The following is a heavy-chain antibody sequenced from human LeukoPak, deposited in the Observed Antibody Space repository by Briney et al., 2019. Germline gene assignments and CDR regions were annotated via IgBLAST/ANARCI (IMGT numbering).Heavy chain of an antibody. J-gene: IGHJ4*02. CDR1: GYTFTSYG. D-gene: IGHD3-10*01. Sequence: ASVKVSCKASGYTFTSYGISWVRQATGQGLEGMGWMNPNSGNTGYAQKFQGRVTMTRNTSISTAYMELSSLRSEDTAVYYCARGRIFFYGSGMSTYWGQGTLVTVSS. V-gene: IGHV1-8*02. CDR3: ARGRIFFYGSGMSTY. CDR2: MNPNSGNT.